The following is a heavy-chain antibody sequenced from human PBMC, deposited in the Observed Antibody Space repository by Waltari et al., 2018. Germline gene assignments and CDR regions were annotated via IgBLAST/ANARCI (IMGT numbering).Heavy chain of an antibody. CDR2: IRSKAYGGAT. Sequence: EVQLVESGGGLVQPGRSLRLSCTASGFTFGDYAMSWVRQAPGKGLEWVGFIRSKAYGGATEYAASVKGRFSISRDDSKSIAYLQMNSLKTEDTAVYCCTRGLVGANAYWGQGTLVTVSS. CDR1: GFTFGDYA. V-gene: IGHV3-49*04. D-gene: IGHD1-26*01. J-gene: IGHJ4*02. CDR3: TRGLVGANAY.